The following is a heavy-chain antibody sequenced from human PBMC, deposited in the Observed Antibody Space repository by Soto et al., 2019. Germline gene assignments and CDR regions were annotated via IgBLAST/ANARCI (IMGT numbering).Heavy chain of an antibody. CDR1: GGSISSGSYY. CDR2: IYYSGST. V-gene: IGHV4-30-4*01. Sequence: TLSLTCTVSGGSISSGSYYWSWIRQPPGKGLEWIGYIYYSGSTYYNPSLKSRVTISVDTSKNQFSLKLSSVTAADTAVYYCARGTRGYCTNGVCYDRPTDYWGQGTLVTVSS. CDR3: ARGTRGYCTNGVCYDRPTDY. D-gene: IGHD2-8*01. J-gene: IGHJ4*02.